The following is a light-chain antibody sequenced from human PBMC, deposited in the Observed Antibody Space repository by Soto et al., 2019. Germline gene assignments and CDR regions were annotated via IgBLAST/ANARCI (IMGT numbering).Light chain of an antibody. J-gene: IGKJ1*01. CDR1: QSVSNK. V-gene: IGKV3-15*01. CDR2: DAS. Sequence: EIVMTQSPATLSVSPGERVTLSCRASQSVSNKLAWYQQKPGQAPRLRIYDASGRAGSVPARLSGSGSGTEFTLTISSLQSEDFAVYFCQQYDDWPPTSGQGTKVEIK. CDR3: QQYDDWPPT.